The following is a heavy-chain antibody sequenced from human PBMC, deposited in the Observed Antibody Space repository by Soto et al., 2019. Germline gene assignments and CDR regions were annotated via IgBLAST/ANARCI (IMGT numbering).Heavy chain of an antibody. V-gene: IGHV1-18*01. J-gene: IGHJ4*02. CDR2: ISAYNGNT. D-gene: IGHD6-13*01. Sequence: ASVKVSCKASGYTFTSYGISWVRQAPGQGLEWMGWISAYNGNTNYAQKLQGRVTMTTDTSTSTAYMELRSLRSDDTAVYYCGRDSGIAAAGDFDYWGQGTLVTVSS. CDR3: GRDSGIAAAGDFDY. CDR1: GYTFTSYG.